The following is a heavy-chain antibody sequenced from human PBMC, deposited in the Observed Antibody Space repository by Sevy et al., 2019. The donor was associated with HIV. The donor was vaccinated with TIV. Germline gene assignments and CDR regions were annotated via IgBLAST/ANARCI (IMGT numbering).Heavy chain of an antibody. Sequence: GGSLRLACAASAFTFSSYNMNWVRQAPGKGLEWVSCISGSSNYIYYAESLKGRFIISRDNAKNTLYLQMNSLRADDTAVYYCARGPPDGSYDYFDDWGQGTLVTVSS. V-gene: IGHV3-21*06. D-gene: IGHD1-26*01. CDR2: ISGSSNYI. J-gene: IGHJ4*02. CDR1: AFTFSSYN. CDR3: ARGPPDGSYDYFDD.